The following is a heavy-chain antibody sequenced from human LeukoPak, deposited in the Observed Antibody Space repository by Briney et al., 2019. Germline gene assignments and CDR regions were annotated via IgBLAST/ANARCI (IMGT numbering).Heavy chain of an antibody. CDR1: GYTFTGYY. CDR3: AREQHKRGVTTVTPLFDY. Sequence: ASVKVSCKASGYTFTGYYMHWVRQAPGQGLEWMGWINPNSGGTHYAQKFQCRVTMTRDTSISTAYMELSRLRSDDTAVYYCAREQHKRGVTTVTPLFDYWGQGTLVTVSS. D-gene: IGHD4-17*01. J-gene: IGHJ4*02. CDR2: INPNSGGT. V-gene: IGHV1-2*02.